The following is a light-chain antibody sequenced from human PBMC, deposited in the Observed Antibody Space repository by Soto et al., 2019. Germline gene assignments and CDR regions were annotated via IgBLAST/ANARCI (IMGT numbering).Light chain of an antibody. J-gene: IGLJ1*01. V-gene: IGLV2-14*03. CDR2: GVS. CDR3: SSFTGTTTLDV. CDR1: SSDVSAYKY. Sequence: QSVLTQPASVSGSPGQSITISCTGTSSDVSAYKYVSWYQQHPGKVPKLIIYGVSNRPSGVSNRFSGSKSGNTAFLTISGLQPEDEADYYCSSFTGTTTLDVFGTGTKVTVL.